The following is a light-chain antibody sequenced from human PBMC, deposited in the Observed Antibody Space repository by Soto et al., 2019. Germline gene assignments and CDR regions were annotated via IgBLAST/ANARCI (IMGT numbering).Light chain of an antibody. CDR2: LGS. CDR1: HSLLHSDGCNY. J-gene: IGKJ1*01. V-gene: IGKV2-28*01. CDR3: MQALQLRT. Sequence: IVLTHSPLSLPAIPGEPASISCSSSHSLLHSDGCNYLDWYLQKPGQSPQLLIYLGSNRASGVPDRFSGSGSGTDFTLRISRVEAEDVGVYYCMQALQLRTFGQGTKVDIK.